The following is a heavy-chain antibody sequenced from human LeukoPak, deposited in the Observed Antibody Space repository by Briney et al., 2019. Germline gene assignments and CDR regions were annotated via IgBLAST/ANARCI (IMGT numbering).Heavy chain of an antibody. D-gene: IGHD6-19*01. CDR1: GYIFTRYG. V-gene: IGHV1-18*01. CDR2: ISPYNANT. J-gene: IGHJ3*02. Sequence: GASVKVSCKASGYIFTRYGISWARQAPGQGLEWMGWISPYNANTKYAQKFQGRVTMTTDTSTSTAYMELRSLRSDDTAMYYCARDKLITVAGTSDAFEIWGQGTMVTVSS. CDR3: ARDKLITVAGTSDAFEI.